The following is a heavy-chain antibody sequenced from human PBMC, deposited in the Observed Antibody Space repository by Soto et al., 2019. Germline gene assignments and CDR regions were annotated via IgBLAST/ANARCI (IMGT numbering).Heavy chain of an antibody. CDR1: GFTFDDYA. CDR2: ITWNGGSV. Sequence: PGGSLRLSCAASGFTFDDYAMHWVRQAPGKGLEWVSFITWNGGSVGYADSLKGRFTISRDNAKNSLYLQLSSLRTEDTAFYYCTRGYCSVGSCAFDIWGQGTMVTVSS. D-gene: IGHD2-15*01. CDR3: TRGYCSVGSCAFDI. J-gene: IGHJ3*02. V-gene: IGHV3-9*01.